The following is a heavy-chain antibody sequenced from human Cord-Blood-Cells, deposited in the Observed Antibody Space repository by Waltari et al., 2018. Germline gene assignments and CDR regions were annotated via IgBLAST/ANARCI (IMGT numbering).Heavy chain of an antibody. V-gene: IGHV3-21*01. Sequence: EVQLVESGGGLVKPGGSLRLSCAASGFTFSSYSMNWVRPAQGKGLEWVSSISSSSSYIYYADSVKGRFTISRDNAKNSLYLQMNSLRAEDTAVYYCARGALGGGAPFYFDYWGQGTLVTVSS. CDR3: ARGALGGGAPFYFDY. J-gene: IGHJ4*02. CDR2: ISSSSSYI. D-gene: IGHD2-15*01. CDR1: GFTFSSYS.